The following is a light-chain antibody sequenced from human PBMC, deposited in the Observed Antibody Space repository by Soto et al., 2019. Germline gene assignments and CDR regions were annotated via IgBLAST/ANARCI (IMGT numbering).Light chain of an antibody. J-gene: IGKJ1*01. CDR3: QQSYSTPMWT. V-gene: IGKV1-39*01. CDR2: GAS. CDR1: QSISSY. Sequence: DIQMTQSPSSLSASVGDRVTITCRASQSISSYLNWYQQKPGKAPKLLIYGASSLQSGVPSRFSGSGSGTDFTLTISSLQPEDFATYYCQQSYSTPMWTFGQGTKVEIK.